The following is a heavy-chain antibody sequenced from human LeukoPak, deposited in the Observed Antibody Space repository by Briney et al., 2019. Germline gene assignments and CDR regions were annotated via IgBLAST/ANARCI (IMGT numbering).Heavy chain of an antibody. Sequence: SETLSLTCTVSGGSISSYYWSWIRQPPGKGLEWIGHIYDSGSTNYNPSLKSRVTISVDTSKNQFSLKLSSVTAADTAVYYCGAESERWLVRSWGQGTLVTVSS. J-gene: IGHJ4*02. CDR3: GAESERWLVRS. V-gene: IGHV4-59*01. CDR1: GGSISSYY. D-gene: IGHD6-19*01. CDR2: IYDSGST.